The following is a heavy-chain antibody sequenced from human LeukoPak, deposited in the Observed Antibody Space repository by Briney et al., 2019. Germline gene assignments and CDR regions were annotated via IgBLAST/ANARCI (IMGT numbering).Heavy chain of an antibody. D-gene: IGHD6-19*01. Sequence: PGGSLRLSCTVSGFPFSVYEMNWVRQAPGKGLEWVSNIGSSGTPRYYAECVKGRFSISRDNAENSLFLQMNSLRVEDTGIYYCALLAVASDFDYWGQGALVTVSS. CDR3: ALLAVASDFDY. V-gene: IGHV3-48*03. J-gene: IGHJ4*02. CDR1: GFPFSVYE. CDR2: IGSSGTPR.